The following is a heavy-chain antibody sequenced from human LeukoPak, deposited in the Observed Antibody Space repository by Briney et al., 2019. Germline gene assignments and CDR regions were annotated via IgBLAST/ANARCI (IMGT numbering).Heavy chain of an antibody. CDR1: GYTFTGYY. D-gene: IGHD6-19*01. Sequence: ASVKVSCKASGYTFTGYYMHWVRQAPGQGLEWMGWINPNSGGTNYAQKFQGRVTMTRDTSISTAYMELSRLRPDDTAVYYCARDSRGCSSGWYASYDAFDIWGQGTMVTVSS. J-gene: IGHJ3*02. CDR2: INPNSGGT. CDR3: ARDSRGCSSGWYASYDAFDI. V-gene: IGHV1-2*02.